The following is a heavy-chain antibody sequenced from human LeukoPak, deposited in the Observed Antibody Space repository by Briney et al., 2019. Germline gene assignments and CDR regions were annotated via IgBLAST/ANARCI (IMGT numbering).Heavy chain of an antibody. Sequence: SETLSLTCTVSGYSISSGYHWGWFRQPPGKGLEWIGLIYHSGTTYYNPSLKSRVTIFVDTSKNQFSLNLKSVTAADTTVYYCARHSTSWYHYFDYWGQGTLITVSS. D-gene: IGHD6-13*01. V-gene: IGHV4-38-2*02. J-gene: IGHJ4*02. CDR2: IYHSGTT. CDR1: GYSISSGYH. CDR3: ARHSTSWYHYFDY.